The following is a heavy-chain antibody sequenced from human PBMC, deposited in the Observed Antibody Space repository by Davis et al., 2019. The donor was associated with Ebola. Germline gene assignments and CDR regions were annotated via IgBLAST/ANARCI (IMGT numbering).Heavy chain of an antibody. Sequence: GESLKISCAASGFTFSSYAMSWVRQAPGKGLEWVSAISGSGGSTYYADSVKGRFTISRDNSKNTLYLQMNSLRAEDTAVYYCAKAGRDDFFPWGQGTLVTVSS. CDR3: AKAGRDDFFP. J-gene: IGHJ5*02. CDR2: ISGSGGST. D-gene: IGHD3-3*01. CDR1: GFTFSSYA. V-gene: IGHV3-23*01.